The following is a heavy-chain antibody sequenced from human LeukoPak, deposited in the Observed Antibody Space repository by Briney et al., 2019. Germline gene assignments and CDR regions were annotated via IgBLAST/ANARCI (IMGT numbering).Heavy chain of an antibody. CDR1: GFTFSSYG. Sequence: GGSLRLSCAASGFTFSSYGMYWVRQAPGQGLEWVAFIGYAGSNKYYADSVKGRFTVSRGNSKYTLYLQMKSLRVEDTAVYFCAKGGGYEAQYYYYYLDVWGKGTTVTISS. CDR2: IGYAGSNK. J-gene: IGHJ6*03. CDR3: AKGGGYEAQYYYYYLDV. D-gene: IGHD5-12*01. V-gene: IGHV3-30*02.